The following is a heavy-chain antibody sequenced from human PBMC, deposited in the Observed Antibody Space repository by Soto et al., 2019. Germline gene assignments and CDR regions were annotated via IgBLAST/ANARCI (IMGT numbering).Heavy chain of an antibody. CDR3: ARDLYDFWSGYRSPMDV. J-gene: IGHJ6*02. CDR1: GYTFTSYG. CDR2: ISAYNGNT. V-gene: IGHV1-18*01. D-gene: IGHD3-3*01. Sequence: ASVKVSCKASGYTFTSYGISWVRQAPGQGLEWMGWISAYNGNTNYAQKLQGRVTMTTDTSTSTAYMELRSLRSDDTAVYYCARDLYDFWSGYRSPMDVWGQGTTVTVSS.